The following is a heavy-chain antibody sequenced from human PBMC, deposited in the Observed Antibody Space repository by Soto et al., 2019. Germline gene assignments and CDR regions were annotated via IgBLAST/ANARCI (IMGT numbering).Heavy chain of an antibody. D-gene: IGHD1-26*01. V-gene: IGHV3-23*01. CDR2: ISGSGGST. J-gene: IGHJ4*02. CDR1: GFTFSSYA. Sequence: PGGSLRLSCAASGFTFSSYAMSWVRQAPVKGLEWVSAISGSGGSTYYADSVKGRFTISRDNSKNTLYLQMNSLRAEDTAVYYCATEDSGSYNNPATFDYWGQGTLVTVSS. CDR3: ATEDSGSYNNPATFDY.